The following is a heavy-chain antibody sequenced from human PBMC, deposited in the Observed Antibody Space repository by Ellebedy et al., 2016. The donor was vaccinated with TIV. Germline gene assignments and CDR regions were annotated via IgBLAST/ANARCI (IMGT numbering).Heavy chain of an antibody. CDR3: ARDLRSPLRYFDWLLSFDY. CDR2: MNPNSGNT. Sequence: ASVKVSXKASGYTFTSYDINWVRQATGQGLEWMGWMNPNSGNTGYAQKFQGRVTITADESTSTAYMELRSLRSDDTAVYYCARDLRSPLRYFDWLLSFDYWGQGTLVTVSS. CDR1: GYTFTSYD. V-gene: IGHV1-8*01. J-gene: IGHJ4*02. D-gene: IGHD3-9*01.